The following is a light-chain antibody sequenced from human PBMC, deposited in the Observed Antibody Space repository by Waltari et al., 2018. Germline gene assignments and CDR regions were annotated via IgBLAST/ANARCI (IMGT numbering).Light chain of an antibody. J-gene: IGKJ1*01. V-gene: IGKV3-20*01. Sequence: IVLTQSPGTLSLSPGERATLSCRASRSFSSSFLAWYQQKPGQAPRLLIYAASNRATGVPDRFSGSGSGTDFTLTISRLESEDVAVYYCQQSGTSPRTFGPGTKVEIK. CDR1: RSFSSSF. CDR2: AAS. CDR3: QQSGTSPRT.